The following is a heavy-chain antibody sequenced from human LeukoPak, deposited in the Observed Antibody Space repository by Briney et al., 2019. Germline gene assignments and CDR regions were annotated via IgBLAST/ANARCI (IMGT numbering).Heavy chain of an antibody. Sequence: PGGSLRLSCAASGFTFSSYGMHWVRQAPGKGLEWVAFIRYDGSNKYYADSVKGRFTISRDNSKNTLYLQMNSLRAEDTAVYYCAKDWEIGVYDILTGLDYWGQGTLVTVSS. CDR2: IRYDGSNK. CDR3: AKDWEIGVYDILTGLDY. D-gene: IGHD3-9*01. J-gene: IGHJ4*02. CDR1: GFTFSSYG. V-gene: IGHV3-30*02.